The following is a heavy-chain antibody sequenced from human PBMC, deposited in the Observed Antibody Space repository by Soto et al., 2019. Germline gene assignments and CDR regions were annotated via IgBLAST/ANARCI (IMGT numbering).Heavy chain of an antibody. CDR1: GYTFTGSS. Sequence: QVPLVQSGAEVKKPGASVNVSCEASGYTFTGSSIHWVRQAPGQGLEWMGYINPNSGDTIFAQKFQGRVTMTRNTSISTAYMELSSLRSKDTAVYYCARGLDTYYYDSSFWFDPWGQGTLVTVSS. D-gene: IGHD3-22*01. V-gene: IGHV1-8*02. CDR2: INPNSGDT. J-gene: IGHJ5*02. CDR3: ARGLDTYYYDSSFWFDP.